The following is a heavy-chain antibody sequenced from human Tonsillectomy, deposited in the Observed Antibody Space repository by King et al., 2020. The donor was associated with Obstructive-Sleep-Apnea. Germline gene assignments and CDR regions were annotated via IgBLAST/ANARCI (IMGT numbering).Heavy chain of an antibody. D-gene: IGHD6-19*01. J-gene: IGHJ4*02. CDR3: AKDRGWYRLPFDY. CDR2: ISGSGGST. Sequence: VQLVESGGGLVQPGGSLRLSCAASGFTFSTYALSWVRQAPGKGLEWVPYISGSGGSTYYADSEKGLFTISRDNSKNPLYVQMNSLRAEDTAVYYCAKDRGWYRLPFDYWGQGTLVTVSS. CDR1: GFTFSTYA. V-gene: IGHV3-23*04.